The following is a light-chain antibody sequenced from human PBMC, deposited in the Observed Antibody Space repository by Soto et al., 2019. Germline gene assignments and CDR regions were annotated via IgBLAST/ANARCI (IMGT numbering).Light chain of an antibody. CDR2: GAS. CDR3: QPYGSSPPFT. V-gene: IGKV3-20*01. J-gene: IGKJ3*01. CDR1: QSVSSSY. Sequence: EIVLTQSPGTLSLSPGERATLSCRASQSVSSSYLAWYQQKPGQAPRLLIYGASSTATGIPDRFSGSGSGTDFTPTISRLEPEDFPVYYCQPYGSSPPFTFGPGTKVDIK.